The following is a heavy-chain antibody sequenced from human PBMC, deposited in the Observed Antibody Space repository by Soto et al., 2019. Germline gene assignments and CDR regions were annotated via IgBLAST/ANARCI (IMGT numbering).Heavy chain of an antibody. Sequence: QVQLVQSGAEVREPGASVKVSCKASGYSFTSLDINWVRQTAGQGLEWMGWMEPSTGRTGYAQKFQGRGTMTRDTSIITAYMELTTLTSDDTAFYYCARGVSAGVDYWGQGTLVTVSS. V-gene: IGHV1-8*01. D-gene: IGHD1-1*01. CDR2: MEPSTGRT. CDR1: GYSFTSLD. J-gene: IGHJ4*02. CDR3: ARGVSAGVDY.